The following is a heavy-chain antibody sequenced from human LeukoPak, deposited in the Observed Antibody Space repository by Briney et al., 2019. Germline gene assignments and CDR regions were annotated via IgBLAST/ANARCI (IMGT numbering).Heavy chain of an antibody. CDR2: ISGSGGST. CDR3: AKVAGYSSSWYRAEYFQH. Sequence: GGSLRLSCAASGFTFSNYAMNWVRQAPGKGLEWVSAISGSGGSTYYADSVKGRFTISRDNSKNTLYLQMNSLRAEDTAVYYCAKVAGYSSSWYRAEYFQHWGQGTLVTVSS. D-gene: IGHD6-13*01. V-gene: IGHV3-23*01. CDR1: GFTFSNYA. J-gene: IGHJ1*01.